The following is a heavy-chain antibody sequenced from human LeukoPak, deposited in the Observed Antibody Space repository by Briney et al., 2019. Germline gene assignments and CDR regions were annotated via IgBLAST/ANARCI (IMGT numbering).Heavy chain of an antibody. J-gene: IGHJ4*02. D-gene: IGHD3-16*02. CDR1: GFTFSSYS. CDR2: ISSSSSTI. V-gene: IGHV3-48*02. CDR3: ASLHLGEISSNAY. Sequence: GGSLRLSCAASGFTFSSYSMNWVRQAPGKALEGVSYISSSSSTIYYADSVKGRFTISRDNAKNSLYLQMNSLRDEDTAVYYCASLHLGEISSNAYWGQGTLVTVSS.